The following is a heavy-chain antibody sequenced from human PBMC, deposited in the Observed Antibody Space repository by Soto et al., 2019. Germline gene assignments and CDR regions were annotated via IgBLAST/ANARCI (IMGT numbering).Heavy chain of an antibody. CDR2: IYYSGST. D-gene: IGHD4-17*01. CDR3: VRGGAGDYIDY. CDR1: GGSISSGGYY. Sequence: QVQLQESGPGLVKPSQTLSLTCTVSGGSISSGGYYWSWIRQHPGKGLEWIGYIYYSGSTYYNPSLKSRVTISVDTSKNEFSLKLISVTAADTAVYYCVRGGAGDYIDYWGHGTLVTVSS. J-gene: IGHJ4*01. V-gene: IGHV4-31*03.